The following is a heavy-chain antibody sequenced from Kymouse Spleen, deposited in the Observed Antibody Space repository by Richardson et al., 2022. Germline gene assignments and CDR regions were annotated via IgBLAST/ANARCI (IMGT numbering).Heavy chain of an antibody. D-gene: IGHD3-10*01. J-gene: IGHJ5*02. CDR2: INHSGST. CDR1: GGSFSGYY. Sequence: QVQLQQWGAGLLKPSETLSLTCAVYGGSFSGYYWSWIRQPPGKGLEWIGEINHSGSTNYNPSLKSRVTISVDTSKNQFSLKLSSVTAADTAVYYCARGGYGSNWFDPWGQGTLVTVSS. V-gene: IGHV4-34*01. CDR3: ARGGYGSNWFDP.